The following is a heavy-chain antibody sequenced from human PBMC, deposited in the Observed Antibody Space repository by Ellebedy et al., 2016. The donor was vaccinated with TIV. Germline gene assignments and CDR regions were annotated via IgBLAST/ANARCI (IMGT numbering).Heavy chain of an antibody. CDR2: ISAYNGNT. Sequence: ASVKVSCXASGYTFTSYGISWVRQAPGQGLEWMGWISAYNGNTNYAQKLQGRVTMTTDTSTSTAYMELRSLRSDDTAVYYCARERHSGWSEHYGMDVWGQGTTVTVSS. J-gene: IGHJ6*02. CDR1: GYTFTSYG. CDR3: ARERHSGWSEHYGMDV. V-gene: IGHV1-18*01. D-gene: IGHD6-19*01.